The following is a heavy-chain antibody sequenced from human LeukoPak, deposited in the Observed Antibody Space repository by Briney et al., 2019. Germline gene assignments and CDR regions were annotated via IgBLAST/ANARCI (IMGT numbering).Heavy chain of an antibody. J-gene: IGHJ3*02. CDR1: GYTFTSYG. CDR3: ARGVISAFDI. Sequence: ASLSVSCKASGYTFTSYGISWVRQAPGQGLEWMGWISHNNGNTNYAQKLQGRVTMTTDTSTTTAYMELRSLRSDDTAVYYCARGVISAFDIGGEGTMVTVSS. CDR2: ISHNNGNT. V-gene: IGHV1-18*01. D-gene: IGHD3-22*01.